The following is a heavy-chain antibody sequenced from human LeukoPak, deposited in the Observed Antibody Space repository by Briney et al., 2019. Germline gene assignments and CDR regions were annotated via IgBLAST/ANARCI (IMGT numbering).Heavy chain of an antibody. J-gene: IGHJ4*02. Sequence: SETLSLTCTVSGYSISSGYYWRWTRPPAGEGLGWIESIYHSGSNYYNPSLKSRVTISVDRSKNQFSLKLSSVTAADTAVYYCARDGYSYGRRRMAFLYWGQGTLVTVSS. CDR1: GYSISSGYY. CDR2: IYHSGSN. V-gene: IGHV4-38-2*02. D-gene: IGHD5-18*01. CDR3: ARDGYSYGRRRMAFLY.